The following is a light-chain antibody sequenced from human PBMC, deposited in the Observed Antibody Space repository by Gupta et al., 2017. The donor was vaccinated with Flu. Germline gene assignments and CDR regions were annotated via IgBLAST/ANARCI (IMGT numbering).Light chain of an antibody. V-gene: IGLV1-47*01. CDR3: ATWDDSLSSYV. CDR2: RNN. CDR1: SSNVGSNY. Sequence: RVTISCSGGSSNVGSNYVSWDQQRPGTAPKLLIYRNNQRPSVLPDRFSESKSGTAASLAISGILSEDEADYYCATWDDSLSSYVFGYGTRVTVL. J-gene: IGLJ1*01.